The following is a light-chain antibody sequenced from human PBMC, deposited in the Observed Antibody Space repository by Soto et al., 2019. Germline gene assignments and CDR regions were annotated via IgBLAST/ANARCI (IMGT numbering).Light chain of an antibody. J-gene: IGKJ3*01. Sequence: DIKMTHSPSTASGSVGPRVFITCRASQTISSWLAWYQQKPGKAPKLLISAVSNLQSGVPSRFSGSGYGTDFTLTISSLQPEDFATYYCQQANTLPLTIGPGTKVDIK. V-gene: IGKV1-12*01. CDR2: AVS. CDR3: QQANTLPLT. CDR1: QTISSW.